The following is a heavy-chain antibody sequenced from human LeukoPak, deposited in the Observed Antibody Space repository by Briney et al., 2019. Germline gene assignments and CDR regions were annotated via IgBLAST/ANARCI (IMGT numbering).Heavy chain of an antibody. CDR3: ARGEDLCDY. Sequence: PGGSLRLSCAASGFTFSSYAMHWVRQAPGKGLEWVAVISYDGSNKYYADSVKGRFTISRDNSKNTLYLQMNSLRAEDTAVYYCARGEDLCDYWGQGTLVTVSS. CDR1: GFTFSSYA. D-gene: IGHD1-26*01. J-gene: IGHJ4*02. CDR2: ISYDGSNK. V-gene: IGHV3-30*04.